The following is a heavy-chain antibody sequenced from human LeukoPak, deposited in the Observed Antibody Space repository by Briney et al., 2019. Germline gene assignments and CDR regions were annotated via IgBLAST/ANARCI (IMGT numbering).Heavy chain of an antibody. J-gene: IGHJ4*02. Sequence: ASVKVSCKASGYTFTSYGISWVRQAPGQGLEWMGWISAYSGDTNYAQKFQGRATMTTDTSTSTAYMELRSLSSDDTAVYYCARQDRPSRDGYKEYYFDYWGQGTLVTVSS. V-gene: IGHV1-18*01. D-gene: IGHD5-24*01. CDR3: ARQDRPSRDGYKEYYFDY. CDR1: GYTFTSYG. CDR2: ISAYSGDT.